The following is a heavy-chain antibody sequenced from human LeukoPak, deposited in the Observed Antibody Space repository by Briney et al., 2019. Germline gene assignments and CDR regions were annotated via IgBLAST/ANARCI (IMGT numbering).Heavy chain of an antibody. CDR3: ARTVGDQDAFNI. Sequence: SQTLSLTCAISGDSVSSKSAGWNWIRQSPSRGLEWLGRTYYRSNWYNDYAVSVESRITINPDTSKNQFSLQLNSVTPEDTAVYYCARTVGDQDAFNIWGQGTMVTVSS. CDR2: TYYRSNWYN. CDR1: GDSVSSKSAG. D-gene: IGHD3-10*01. V-gene: IGHV6-1*01. J-gene: IGHJ3*02.